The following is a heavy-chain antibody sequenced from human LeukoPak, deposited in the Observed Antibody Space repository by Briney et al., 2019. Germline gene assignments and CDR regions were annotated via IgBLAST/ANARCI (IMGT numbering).Heavy chain of an antibody. CDR2: IYFSGST. V-gene: IGHV4-59*05. D-gene: IGHD6-13*01. Sequence: PSETLSLTCTVSGGSISSYYWGWIRQPPGKGLEWLGSIYFSGSTYYNLSVKSRVTISVDTSKNQFSLKLSSVTAADTAVYYCARHMGPFSAAINWFDPWGRGTLVTVSS. CDR1: GGSISSYY. J-gene: IGHJ5*02. CDR3: ARHMGPFSAAINWFDP.